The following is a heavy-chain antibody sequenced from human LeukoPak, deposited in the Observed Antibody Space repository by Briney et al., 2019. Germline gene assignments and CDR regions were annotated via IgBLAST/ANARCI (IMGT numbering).Heavy chain of an antibody. D-gene: IGHD3-22*01. CDR1: GFTFSSYA. J-gene: IGHJ4*02. CDR3: ARGRRGSGYYYAILFDY. V-gene: IGHV3-23*01. Sequence: GGSLRLSCAASGFTFSSYAMSWVRQAPGKGLEWVSAISGSGGSTYYADSVKGRFTISRDNSKNTLYLQMNSLRAEDTAVYYCARGRRGSGYYYAILFDYWGQGTLVTVSS. CDR2: ISGSGGST.